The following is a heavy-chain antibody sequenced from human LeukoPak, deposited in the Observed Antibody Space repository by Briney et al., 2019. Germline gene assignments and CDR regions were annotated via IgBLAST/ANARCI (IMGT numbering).Heavy chain of an antibody. CDR2: IYYSGST. J-gene: IGHJ4*02. V-gene: IGHV4-39*07. CDR1: GVSISSSSYY. D-gene: IGHD2-2*02. CDR3: ARLGVPAAITDY. Sequence: SETLSLTCTVSGVSISSSSYYWGWLRQPQGKGLQWIGSIYYSGSTYYNPSLKSRVTISLDTSKNQFSLKLSSVTAADTAVYYCARLGVPAAITDYWGQGTLVTVSS.